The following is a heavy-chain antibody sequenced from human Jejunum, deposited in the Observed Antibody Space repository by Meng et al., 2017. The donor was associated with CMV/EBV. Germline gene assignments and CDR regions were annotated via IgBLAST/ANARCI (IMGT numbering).Heavy chain of an antibody. CDR2: IRYDGSNQ. D-gene: IGHD1-26*01. CDR1: GFTFGGFG. V-gene: IGHV3-30*02. CDR3: AKEEGTGSTPDC. J-gene: IGHJ4*02. Sequence: ASGFTFGGFGRHWVRQAPGKGLEWVACIRYDGSNQYYADSVKGRFTISRDNSKNTLSLHMNSLRPEDTAVFYCAKEEGTGSTPDCWGQGTLVTVSS.